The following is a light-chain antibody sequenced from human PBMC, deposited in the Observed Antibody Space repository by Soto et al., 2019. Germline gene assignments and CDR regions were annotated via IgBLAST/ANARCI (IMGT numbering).Light chain of an antibody. CDR3: QQRSNWRVT. Sequence: EIVMTQSPATLSVSPGERATLSCRASQRVASNLAWYQQKPGQAPRLLIYGASTRAPGIPARFSGSGSGTEFTLTISSLQSEDIAVYYCQQRSNWRVTFGGGTKVDIK. V-gene: IGKV3-15*01. CDR1: QRVASN. J-gene: IGKJ4*01. CDR2: GAS.